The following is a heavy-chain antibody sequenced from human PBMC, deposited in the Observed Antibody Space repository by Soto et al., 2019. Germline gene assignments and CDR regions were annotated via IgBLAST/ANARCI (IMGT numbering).Heavy chain of an antibody. CDR2: ISYDGSNK. J-gene: IGHJ4*02. D-gene: IGHD1-26*01. V-gene: IGHV3-30*18. Sequence: PGGSLRLSCAASGFTFSSYGMHWVRQAPGKGLEWVAVISYDGSNKYYADSVKGRFTISRDNSKNTLYLQMNSLRAEDTAVYYCAKHGYSGSYHSSIDYWGQGTLVTVS. CDR3: AKHGYSGSYHSSIDY. CDR1: GFTFSSYG.